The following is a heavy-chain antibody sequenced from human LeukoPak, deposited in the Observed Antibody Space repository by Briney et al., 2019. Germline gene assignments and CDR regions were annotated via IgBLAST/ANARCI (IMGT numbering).Heavy chain of an antibody. CDR1: GDSISSYY. CDR2: VYYSGSA. D-gene: IGHD3-16*01. Sequence: SETLSLTCTVSGDSISSYYWSWIRQPPGKGLEWIGYVYYSGSANYNPSLKSRVTIFVDTSENQFSLVVSSVTAADTAIYYCATSYYDYDRWDYWGQGALVTVSS. CDR3: ATSYYDYDRWDY. J-gene: IGHJ4*02. V-gene: IGHV4-59*01.